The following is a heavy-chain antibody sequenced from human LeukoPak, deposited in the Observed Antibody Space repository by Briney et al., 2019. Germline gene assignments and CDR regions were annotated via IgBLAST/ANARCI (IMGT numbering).Heavy chain of an antibody. CDR2: IYDSGST. V-gene: IGHV4-4*09. CDR1: GGSITSDY. J-gene: IGHJ5*02. CDR3: AMSPPRGAWFDP. D-gene: IGHD4/OR15-4a*01. Sequence: SETLSLTCSVSGGSITSDYWSWIRQPPGKGLEWIGFIYDSGSTIYNPSLKSRVTISVDTSKNQFSLKLRSVTAADTAIYYCAMSPPRGAWFDPWGQGTLVTVSS.